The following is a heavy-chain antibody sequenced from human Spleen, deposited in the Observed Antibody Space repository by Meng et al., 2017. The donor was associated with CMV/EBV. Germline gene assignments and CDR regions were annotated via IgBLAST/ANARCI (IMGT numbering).Heavy chain of an antibody. Sequence: GGSLRLSCAASGFTFTEYWMAWVRQAPGKGLEWVAVIWHDGSSKYYADPVKGRFTISRDNPKNTLYLQMNNLRVEDTAVYYCANSRGWELNQWGQGTLVTVSS. CDR1: GFTFTEYW. J-gene: IGHJ4*02. V-gene: IGHV3-33*08. CDR2: IWHDGSSK. CDR3: ANSRGWELNQ. D-gene: IGHD1-26*01.